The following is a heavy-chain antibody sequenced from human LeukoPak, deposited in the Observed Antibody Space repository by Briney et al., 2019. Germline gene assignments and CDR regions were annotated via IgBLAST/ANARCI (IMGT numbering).Heavy chain of an antibody. CDR1: GYSFTSYW. CDR3: ARQGYDSSGYYYLFY. Sequence: GESLKTSCKGSGYSFTSYWIGWVRQMPGKGLEWMGIIYPGDSDTRYSPSFQGQVTISADKSISTAYLQWSSLKASDTAMYYCARQGYDSSGYYYLFYWGQGTLVTVSS. J-gene: IGHJ4*02. CDR2: IYPGDSDT. D-gene: IGHD3-22*01. V-gene: IGHV5-51*01.